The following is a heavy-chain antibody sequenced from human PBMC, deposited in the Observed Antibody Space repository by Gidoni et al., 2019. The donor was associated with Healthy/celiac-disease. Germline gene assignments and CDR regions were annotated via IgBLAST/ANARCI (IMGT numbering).Heavy chain of an antibody. V-gene: IGHV4-34*01. CDR1: GGSFSGYY. CDR3: ARGPTRAYPTTVVVTRLYFQH. J-gene: IGHJ1*01. CDR2: INHSGST. Sequence: QVQLQQWGAGLLRPSAPLSLTCAVYGGSFSGYYCTWIRQPPGKGREWIGEINHSGSTNYNPSRKSRVTISVDTAKNQFSLKLSSVTAADTAVYYCARGPTRAYPTTVVVTRLYFQHWGQGTLVTVSS. D-gene: IGHD2-21*02.